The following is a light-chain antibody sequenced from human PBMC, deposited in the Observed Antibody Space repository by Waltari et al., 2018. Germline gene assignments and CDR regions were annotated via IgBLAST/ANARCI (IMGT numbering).Light chain of an antibody. CDR2: AAS. Sequence: DIQMTQSPSSLSASVGNRVTITCRASQGISNSLAWYQQKPGKAPKLLVYAASRLESGVPSRFSGSGSGTDYTLTISRLQPEDFATYYCQQYYNTPRITFGQGTRLEIK. CDR1: QGISNS. V-gene: IGKV1-NL1*01. CDR3: QQYYNTPRIT. J-gene: IGKJ5*01.